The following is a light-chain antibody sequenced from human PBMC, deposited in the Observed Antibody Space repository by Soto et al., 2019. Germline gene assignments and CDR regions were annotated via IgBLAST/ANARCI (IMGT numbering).Light chain of an antibody. J-gene: IGKJ5*01. V-gene: IGKV2-30*01. CDR3: MQGKYWPPIT. CDR2: RAS. Sequence: DVVMTQSPLSLPVTLGQPASISCRSIQILVYSDGNSYLSWFQQRPGQSPRRLIYRASNRDSGVPDRFSGSGSGTDFTLKISRVEVEDVGVYYCMQGKYWPPITFGQGTRLEI. CDR1: QILVYSDGNSY.